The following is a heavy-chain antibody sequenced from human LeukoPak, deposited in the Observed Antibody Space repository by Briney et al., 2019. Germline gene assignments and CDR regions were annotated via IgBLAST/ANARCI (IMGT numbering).Heavy chain of an antibody. CDR1: GFTVTSNY. J-gene: IGHJ4*02. V-gene: IGHV3-66*04. CDR2: IYSGGAT. D-gene: IGHD5-24*01. Sequence: GGSLRLSCAASGFTVTSNYMSWVRQAPGEGLEWVSLIYSGGATYSADTVKGRFALSRDNSRKTLYLQMNSLRAEDTAVYYGARRLQLGRAYFVYSGQGTLVTVSS. CDR3: ARRLQLGRAYFVY.